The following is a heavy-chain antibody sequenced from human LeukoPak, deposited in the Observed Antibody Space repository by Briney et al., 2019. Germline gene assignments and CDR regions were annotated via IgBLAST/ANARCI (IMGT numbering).Heavy chain of an antibody. CDR3: AREEGYCSSTSCYGVFDY. D-gene: IGHD2-2*01. J-gene: IGHJ4*02. CDR1: GGSISSYY. CDR2: IYYSGIT. Sequence: SETLSLTCSVSGGSISSYYWSWIRQPPGKGLEWIGYIYYSGITNYNPSLKSRVTISVDTSKNQFSLKLSSVTAADTAVYYCAREEGYCSSTSCYGVFDYWGQGALVTVSS. V-gene: IGHV4-59*01.